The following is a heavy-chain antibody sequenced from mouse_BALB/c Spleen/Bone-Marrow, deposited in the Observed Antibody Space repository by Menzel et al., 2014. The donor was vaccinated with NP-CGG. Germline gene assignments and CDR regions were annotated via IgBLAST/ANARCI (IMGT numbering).Heavy chain of an antibody. CDR3: ARDGYYPHWYFDV. Sequence: SGAELARPGASVMMSCKASGYTFTSYWMQWVKQRPGQGLEWIGAIYPGDGDTRYTQKFKGKATLTADKSSSTAYMQLSSLASEDSAVYYCARDGYYPHWYFDVWGAGTTVTVSS. CDR2: IYPGDGDT. CDR1: GYTFTSYW. D-gene: IGHD2-3*01. V-gene: IGHV1-87*01. J-gene: IGHJ1*01.